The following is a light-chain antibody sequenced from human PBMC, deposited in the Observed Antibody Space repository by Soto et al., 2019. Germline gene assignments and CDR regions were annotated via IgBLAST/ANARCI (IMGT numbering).Light chain of an antibody. CDR2: DAS. CDR1: QNINNY. V-gene: IGKV1-33*01. J-gene: IGKJ1*01. Sequence: DIQMTQSPSSLSASVGDRVTITCQASQNINNYLNWYQQKPGRAPKLLIYDASNLEAGVPSRFRGSGSGTDFTFTISRLQPEDIATYYCQQYDSYSRTFGQGTMVDI. CDR3: QQYDSYSRT.